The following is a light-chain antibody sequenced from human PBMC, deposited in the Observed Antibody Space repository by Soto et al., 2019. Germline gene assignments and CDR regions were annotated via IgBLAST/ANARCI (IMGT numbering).Light chain of an antibody. CDR3: QQYNNWLLIT. CDR1: QSVSSN. J-gene: IGKJ5*01. V-gene: IGKV3-15*01. Sequence: EIVMTQSPATLSVSPGERATLSCRASQSVSSNLAWYQQKPGQAPRLLIYGASTRATGIPARFNGSGSGTEFTLTISSLQSEDFAVYYCQQYNNWLLITFGQGTRLEIK. CDR2: GAS.